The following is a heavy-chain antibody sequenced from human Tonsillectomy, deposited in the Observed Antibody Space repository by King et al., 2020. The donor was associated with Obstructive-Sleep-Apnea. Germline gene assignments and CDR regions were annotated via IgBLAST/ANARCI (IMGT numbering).Heavy chain of an antibody. V-gene: IGHV3-23*04. Sequence: VQLVESGGGLVQPGGSLRLSCAASGFTFSSYAMSWVRQAPGKGLEWVSAISGSGGSTYYADSVKGRFTISSDNSKTTLYLQMNSLRAEDTAVYYCAKTRGIQLWLNEDYWGQGTLVTVSS. CDR1: GFTFSSYA. CDR3: AKTRGIQLWLNEDY. D-gene: IGHD5-18*01. J-gene: IGHJ4*02. CDR2: ISGSGGST.